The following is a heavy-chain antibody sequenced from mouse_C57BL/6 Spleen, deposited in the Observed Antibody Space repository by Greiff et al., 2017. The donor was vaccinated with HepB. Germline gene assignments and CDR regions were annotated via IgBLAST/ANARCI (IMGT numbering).Heavy chain of an antibody. CDR1: GYTFTSYW. J-gene: IGHJ4*01. D-gene: IGHD1-1*01. Sequence: QVQLQQPGAELVKPGASVKLSCKASGYTFTSYWMHWVKQRPGRGLEWIGRIDPNSGGTKYNEKFKSKATLTVDKPSSTAYMQLSSLTSEDSAVYYCARRAYGRSYGDYYAMDYWGQGTSVTVSS. V-gene: IGHV1-72*01. CDR2: IDPNSGGT. CDR3: ARRAYGRSYGDYYAMDY.